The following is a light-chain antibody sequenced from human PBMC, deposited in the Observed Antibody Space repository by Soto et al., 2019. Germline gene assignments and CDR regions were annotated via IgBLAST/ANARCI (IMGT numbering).Light chain of an antibody. CDR1: QSVSNSY. J-gene: IGKJ4*01. CDR2: GAS. CDR3: QQYSSSPLT. V-gene: IGKV3-20*01. Sequence: EILLTQSPGTLSLSPGERATLSCRASQSVSNSYLAWYQQKPGQAPRLLIYGASIRATGTPDRFSGSGSGTDFTLTISRLEPEDFAVYYCQQYSSSPLTFGGGTKVEIK.